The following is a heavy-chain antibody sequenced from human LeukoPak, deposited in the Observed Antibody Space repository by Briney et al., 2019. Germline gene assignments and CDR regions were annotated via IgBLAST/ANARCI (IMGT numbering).Heavy chain of an antibody. CDR1: GFTFSSYG. V-gene: IGHV3-30*02. Sequence: SGGSLRLSCAASGFTFSSYGMHWARQAPGKGLEWVAFIRYDGSNKYYSDSVKGRFAVSRDNSKNTLYLQMNSLRAEDTAVYYCAKDSRMMVVFITGKGTEFDCWGQGALVIVSS. CDR2: IRYDGSNK. J-gene: IGHJ4*02. CDR3: AKDSRMMVVFITGKGTEFDC. D-gene: IGHD3-22*01.